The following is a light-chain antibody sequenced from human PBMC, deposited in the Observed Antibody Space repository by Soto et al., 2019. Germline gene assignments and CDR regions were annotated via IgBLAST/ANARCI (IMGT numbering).Light chain of an antibody. V-gene: IGKV3-15*01. Sequence: EIVMAQSPATLSVSPGETATLSCRASQSVSNNLAWYQQKPGQAPRLLLYGASTRATGIPARFSGSGSGTEFTLTISSLQSEDFAVYYCQQYGSSPPPLTFGQGTRLGI. CDR1: QSVSNN. CDR3: QQYGSSPPPLT. CDR2: GAS. J-gene: IGKJ5*01.